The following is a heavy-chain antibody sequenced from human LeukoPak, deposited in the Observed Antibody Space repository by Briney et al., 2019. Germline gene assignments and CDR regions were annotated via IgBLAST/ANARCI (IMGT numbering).Heavy chain of an antibody. CDR2: ISYDGSNK. CDR3: ARRGSSGCFDY. D-gene: IGHD6-19*01. V-gene: IGHV3-30-3*01. CDR1: GVTFSTYT. Sequence: GGSLRLSCAASGVTFSTYTMHWVRQAPGKGLEWVAVISYDGSNKYYADSVKGRFTISRDNSKNTLYLQMNSLRAEDTAVYYCARRGSSGCFDYWGQGTLVTVSS. J-gene: IGHJ4*02.